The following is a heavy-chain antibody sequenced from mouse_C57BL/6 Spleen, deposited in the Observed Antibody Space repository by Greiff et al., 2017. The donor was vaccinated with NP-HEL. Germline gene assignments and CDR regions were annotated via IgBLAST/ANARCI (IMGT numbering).Heavy chain of an antibody. D-gene: IGHD1-1*01. CDR1: GFTFSDYG. J-gene: IGHJ3*01. CDR2: ISSGSSTI. V-gene: IGHV5-17*01. Sequence: EVQLVESGGGLVKPGGSLKLSCAASGFTFSDYGMHWVRQAPEKGLEWVAYISSGSSTIYYADTVKGRFTISRDNAKNTLFLQMTSLRSEDTARYYCARPSYYGSSSWFAYWGQGTLVTVSA. CDR3: ARPSYYGSSSWFAY.